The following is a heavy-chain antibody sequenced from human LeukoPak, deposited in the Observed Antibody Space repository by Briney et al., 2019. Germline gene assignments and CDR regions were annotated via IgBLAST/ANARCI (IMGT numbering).Heavy chain of an antibody. CDR1: GFTFSSYA. V-gene: IGHV3-23*01. CDR3: AKGHYYDSSGYYEGVDYFDY. Sequence: GGSLRLSCAASGFTFSSYAMSWVRQAPGKGLEWVSAISGSGGSTYCADSVKGRFTISRDNSKNTLYLQMNSLRAEDTAVYYCAKGHYYDSSGYYEGVDYFDYWGQGTLVTVSS. D-gene: IGHD3-22*01. CDR2: ISGSGGST. J-gene: IGHJ4*02.